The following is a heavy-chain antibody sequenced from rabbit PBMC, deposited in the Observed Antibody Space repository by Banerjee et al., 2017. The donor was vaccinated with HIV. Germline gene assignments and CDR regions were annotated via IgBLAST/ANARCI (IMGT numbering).Heavy chain of an antibody. D-gene: IGHD6-1*01. CDR3: ARGDSDWSYATHFNL. CDR2: IYTGSSGST. CDR1: GFDFSSYYY. J-gene: IGHJ4*01. V-gene: IGHV1S40*01. Sequence: QSLEESGGGLVKPEGSLTLTCKASGFDFSSYYYMCWVRQAPGKGLEWIACIYTGSSGSTYYASWAKGRFTISKTSSTTVTLQMTSLTAADTATYFCARGDSDWSYATHFNLWGPGTLVTVS.